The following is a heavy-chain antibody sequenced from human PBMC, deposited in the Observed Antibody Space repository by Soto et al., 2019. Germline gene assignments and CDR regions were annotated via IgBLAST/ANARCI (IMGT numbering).Heavy chain of an antibody. CDR1: GFAFSNYG. D-gene: IGHD2-2*01. CDR3: AREDSIVIPAVSDF. J-gene: IGHJ4*02. Sequence: LRLSCTVSGFAFSNYGINWVRQAPGKGLEWVSSISKSDYTYYSDSVKGRFTISRDNAKNSVSLQMNTLRVEDTAVYYCAREDSIVIPAVSDFWGQGTLVTVSS. CDR2: ISKSDYT. V-gene: IGHV3-21*01.